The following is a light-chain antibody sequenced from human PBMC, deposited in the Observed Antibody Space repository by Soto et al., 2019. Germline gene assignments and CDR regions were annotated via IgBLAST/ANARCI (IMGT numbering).Light chain of an antibody. Sequence: QSVLTKPPSVSGAPGQRVNISCTGSSSNIGAGYDVHWYQQLPGTDPKLLIYGNSNRPSGVPDRFSGSKSGTSASLAITGLKAEDEADYYCQSYDTSLSGFNVFGTGTKLTVL. CDR3: QSYDTSLSGFNV. CDR1: SSNIGAGYD. CDR2: GNS. V-gene: IGLV1-40*01. J-gene: IGLJ1*01.